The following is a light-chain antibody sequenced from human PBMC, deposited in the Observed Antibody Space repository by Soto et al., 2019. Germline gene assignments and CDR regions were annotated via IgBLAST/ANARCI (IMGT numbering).Light chain of an antibody. Sequence: DILLTQSPATLSVSPGESATLSCKSSQNIGSNLAWYRHKPGQAPRLIISGASTRATGVPARFSGSGSGTEFTLTISSLQSEDYAVYYCQQYNNWPPYTFGQGTKVDIK. CDR1: QNIGSN. CDR2: GAS. V-gene: IGKV3-15*01. J-gene: IGKJ2*01. CDR3: QQYNNWPPYT.